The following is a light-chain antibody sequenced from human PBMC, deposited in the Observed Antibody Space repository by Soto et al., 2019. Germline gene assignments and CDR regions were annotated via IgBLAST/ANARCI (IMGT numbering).Light chain of an antibody. CDR1: QSVSNNY. Sequence: EIVLTQSPGTLSLSPGERATLSCRASQSVSNNYLAWYQQKPGQAPRLLIYGASNRATGIPDRFSGSGSGTDFTITISRLEPDDFAVYYCQQYGRSGTFGQGTKVEIK. CDR2: GAS. J-gene: IGKJ1*01. V-gene: IGKV3-20*01. CDR3: QQYGRSGT.